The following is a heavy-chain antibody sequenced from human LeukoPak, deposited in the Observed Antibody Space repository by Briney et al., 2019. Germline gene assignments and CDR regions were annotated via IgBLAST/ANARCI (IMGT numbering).Heavy chain of an antibody. CDR2: INAGNGNT. CDR3: ARGGSHHYYYDSSGYYYPPSPIDY. Sequence: GASVKVSCKASGYTFINHAIHWVRQAPGQRLEWMGWINAGNGNTKYSQKFQGRVTITRDTSASTAYMGLSSLRSEDTAVYYCARGGSHHYYYDSSGYYYPPSPIDYWGQGTLVTVSS. V-gene: IGHV1-3*01. CDR1: GYTFINHA. J-gene: IGHJ4*02. D-gene: IGHD3-22*01.